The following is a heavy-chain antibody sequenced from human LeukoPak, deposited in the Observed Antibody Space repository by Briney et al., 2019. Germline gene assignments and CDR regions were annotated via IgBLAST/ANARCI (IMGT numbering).Heavy chain of an antibody. J-gene: IGHJ6*03. CDR1: GGTFSSYA. CDR2: IIPIFGTA. CDR3: ASNSMTTNYYYHMDV. V-gene: IGHV1-69*05. Sequence: SVNVSCKASGGTFSSYAISWVRQAPGQGLKWMGGIIPIFGTANYAQKFQGRVTITTDESTSTAYMELSSLRSEDTAVYYCASNSMTTNYYYHMDVWGKGTTVTVSS. D-gene: IGHD4-17*01.